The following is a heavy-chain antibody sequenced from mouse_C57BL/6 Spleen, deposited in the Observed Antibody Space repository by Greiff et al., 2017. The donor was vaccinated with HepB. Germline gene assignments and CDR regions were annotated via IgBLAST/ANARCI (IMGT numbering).Heavy chain of an antibody. Sequence: VQLQQSGAELVKPGASVKMSCKASGYTFTSYWITWVKQRPGQGLEWIGDIYPGSGSTNYNEKFKSKATLPVDTSSSTAYMQLSSLTSEASAVYYCARNDYDVPWFAYWGQGTLVTVSA. CDR2: IYPGSGST. D-gene: IGHD2-4*01. V-gene: IGHV1-55*01. J-gene: IGHJ3*01. CDR1: GYTFTSYW. CDR3: ARNDYDVPWFAY.